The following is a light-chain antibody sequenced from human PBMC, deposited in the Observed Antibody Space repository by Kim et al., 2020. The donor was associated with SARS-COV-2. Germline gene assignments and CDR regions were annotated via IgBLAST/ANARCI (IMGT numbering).Light chain of an antibody. CDR2: DNN. CDR3: GTWDNSLTAGV. V-gene: IGLV1-51*01. J-gene: IGLJ3*02. Sequence: QSVLTQPPSMSADPGQKVTISCSGTSSNIGKNYVSWYQHVPGTAPKLLIYDNNQRPSGVSDRFSGSTSGTSATLDITGLQTGDEADYYCGTWDNSLTAGVFGGGTQLTVL. CDR1: SSNIGKNY.